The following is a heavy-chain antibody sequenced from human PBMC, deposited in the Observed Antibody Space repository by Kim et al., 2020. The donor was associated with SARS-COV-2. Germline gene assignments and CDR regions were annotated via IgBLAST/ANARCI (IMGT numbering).Heavy chain of an antibody. V-gene: IGHV3-48*02. CDR2: IGTSETTK. J-gene: IGHJ6*02. CDR1: GFTFSSYT. Sequence: GGSLRLSCAASGFTFSSYTMNWVRQAPGKGLEWVSHIGTSETTKYYADSVKGRFTVSRDNGKHSLFLQMNSLRDEDTSVYYCARSDIPYYYGMDVWGQGT. CDR3: ARSDIPYYYGMDV. D-gene: IGHD3-9*01.